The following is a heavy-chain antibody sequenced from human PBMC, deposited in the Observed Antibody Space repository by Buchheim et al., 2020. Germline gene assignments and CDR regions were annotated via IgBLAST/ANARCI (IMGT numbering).Heavy chain of an antibody. CDR3: ARAPWHYNWGTYRYYFDS. Sequence: QLQESGSGVVKPSQTPSLTCAVSGGSITTNDYSWSWIRQPPGKGLEWIGYIYHSGSTQYNPSLKSRITISVDRSKNQFSLKVNSVTAADTAVYYCARAPWHYNWGTYRYYFDSWGQGTL. V-gene: IGHV4-30-2*01. D-gene: IGHD3-16*02. J-gene: IGHJ4*02. CDR1: GGSITTNDYS. CDR2: IYHSGST.